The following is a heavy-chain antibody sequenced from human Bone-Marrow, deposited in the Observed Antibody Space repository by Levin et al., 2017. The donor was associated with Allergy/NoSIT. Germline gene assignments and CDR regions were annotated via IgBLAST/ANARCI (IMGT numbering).Heavy chain of an antibody. J-gene: IGHJ6*02. V-gene: IGHV3-74*01. Sequence: ETLSLTCAVSGFTFRSQWMHWVRQPPGKGLVWVSRIDNDGSTTVYADSVKGRFTISRDNAKNTLYLEMNSLRAEDTAVYYCARANNMDVWGQGTTVTVSS. D-gene: IGHD1/OR15-1a*01. CDR1: GFTFRSQW. CDR2: IDNDGSTT. CDR3: ARANNMDV.